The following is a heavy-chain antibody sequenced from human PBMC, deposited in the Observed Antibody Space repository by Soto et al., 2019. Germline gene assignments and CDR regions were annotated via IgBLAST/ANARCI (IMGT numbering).Heavy chain of an antibody. D-gene: IGHD2-15*01. J-gene: IGHJ6*02. CDR3: ARATSGVVAATTCYYGMDX. CDR2: INPIGGNT. Sequence: ASVKVSCKASGYTFTTYYMHWVRQAPGQGLEWMGIINPIGGNTNYAQKFQGRVTMTRDTSTSTVYMELSSLRSEDTAVYYCARATSGVVAATTCYYGMDXWGQGTTVTVS. CDR1: GYTFTTYY. V-gene: IGHV1-46*01.